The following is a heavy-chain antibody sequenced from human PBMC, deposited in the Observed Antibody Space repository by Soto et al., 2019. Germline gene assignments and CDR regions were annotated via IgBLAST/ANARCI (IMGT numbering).Heavy chain of an antibody. CDR1: GFSFSTIGVG. CDR3: AHRRNYDFWSS. J-gene: IGHJ5*01. Sequence: QITLKESGPTLVKPTQTLTLTCTFSGFSFSTIGVGVGWIRQPPGKALEWLALIYWDGAKRYSKSLESRLSITHDTSKNQVVLTLTNMDPADTATYYCAHRRNYDFWSSWGQGTLVTVSS. V-gene: IGHV2-5*02. CDR2: IYWDGAK. D-gene: IGHD3-3*01.